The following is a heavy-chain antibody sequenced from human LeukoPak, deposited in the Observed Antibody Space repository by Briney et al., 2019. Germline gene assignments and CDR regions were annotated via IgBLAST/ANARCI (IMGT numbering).Heavy chain of an antibody. CDR2: ISSSSSYI. V-gene: IGHV3-21*01. J-gene: IGHJ4*02. CDR3: AREASSSSSFDY. D-gene: IGHD6-6*01. Sequence: GGSLRLSCADSGFTFSSYSMNWVRQAPGKGLEWVSSISSSSSYIYYADSVKGRFTISRDNAKNSLYLQMNSLRAEDTAVYYCAREASSSSSFDYWGQGTLVTVSS. CDR1: GFTFSSYS.